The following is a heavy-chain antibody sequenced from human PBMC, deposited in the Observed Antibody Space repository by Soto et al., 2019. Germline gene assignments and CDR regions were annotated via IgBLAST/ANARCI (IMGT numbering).Heavy chain of an antibody. D-gene: IGHD2-2*01. CDR2: ISAYNGNT. CDR1: GYTFTSYG. J-gene: IGHJ4*02. Sequence: QVQLVQSGAEVKKPGASVKVSCKASGYTFTSYGISWVRQAPGQGLEWMGWISAYNGNTNYAQKLQGRVTMTTDTYTSTDYMELRSLRSDDTAVYYCARDGWDIVVVPAADFDYWGQGTLVTVSS. V-gene: IGHV1-18*01. CDR3: ARDGWDIVVVPAADFDY.